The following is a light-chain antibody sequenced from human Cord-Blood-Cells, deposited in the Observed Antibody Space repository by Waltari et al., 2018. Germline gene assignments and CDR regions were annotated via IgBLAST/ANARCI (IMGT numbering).Light chain of an antibody. Sequence: QSALTQPRSVSGSPGQSVTISCTGTSSDVGGYNYVSWYQQHPGKTPKRMIYDVSKGPSGVPDRFSGSKSGNAASLTISGLQAEDEADYYCCSYAGSYTYVVFGGGTKLTVL. J-gene: IGLJ2*01. CDR3: CSYAGSYTYVV. V-gene: IGLV2-11*01. CDR2: DVS. CDR1: SSDVGGYNY.